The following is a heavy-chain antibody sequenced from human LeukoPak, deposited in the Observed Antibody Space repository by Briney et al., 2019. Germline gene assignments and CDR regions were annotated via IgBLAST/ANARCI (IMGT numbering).Heavy chain of an antibody. CDR2: ISGSGGST. J-gene: IGHJ3*02. D-gene: IGHD3-3*01. Sequence: GGSLRLSCAASGFTFSSYAMSWVRQAPGKGLEWVSAISGSGGSTYYADSVKGRFTISRDNSKNTLYLQMNSLRAEDTAVYYCAKNREWLLYREGAFDIWGQGTMVTVSS. CDR3: AKNREWLLYREGAFDI. V-gene: IGHV3-23*01. CDR1: GFTFSSYA.